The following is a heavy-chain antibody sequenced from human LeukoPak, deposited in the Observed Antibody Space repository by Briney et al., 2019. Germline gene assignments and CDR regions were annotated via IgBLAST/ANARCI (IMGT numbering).Heavy chain of an antibody. Sequence: SETLSLTCAVSGYSISSGYYWGWIRQPPGKGLEWIGSIYHSGSTYYNPSLKSRVTISVDTSKDQFSLKLSSVTAADTAVYYCARKFMVRGVMIDYGGKGTLVTVSS. J-gene: IGHJ4*02. CDR2: IYHSGST. V-gene: IGHV4-38-2*01. CDR1: GYSISSGYY. D-gene: IGHD3-10*01. CDR3: ARKFMVRGVMIDY.